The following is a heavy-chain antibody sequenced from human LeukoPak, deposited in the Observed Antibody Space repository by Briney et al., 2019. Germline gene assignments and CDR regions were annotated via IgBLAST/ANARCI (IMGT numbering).Heavy chain of an antibody. CDR2: ISGSDGST. CDR3: EKDLGGSGDYRPY. J-gene: IGHJ4*02. CDR1: GFTFSTAW. Sequence: GGSLRLSCAASGFTFSTAWMIWVRQARGEGLEWVSAISGSDGSTYYADSVKGRFTISRDNSKNTLYLQMNSLSAEDTAVYYCEKDLGGSGDYRPYWGQGSVVTVSS. D-gene: IGHD2-21*02. V-gene: IGHV3-23*01.